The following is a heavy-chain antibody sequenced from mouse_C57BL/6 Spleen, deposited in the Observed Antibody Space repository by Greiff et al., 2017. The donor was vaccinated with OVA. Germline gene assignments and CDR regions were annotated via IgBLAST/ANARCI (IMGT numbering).Heavy chain of an antibody. V-gene: IGHV5-4*01. J-gene: IGHJ2*01. Sequence: EVMLVESGGGLVKPGGSLKLSCAASGFTFSSYAMSWVRQTPEKRLEWVATISDGGSYTYYPDNVKGRCTISRDNAKNNLYLQMSHLKSEDTAMYYCARDGITRFDYWGQGTTLTVSS. D-gene: IGHD2-4*01. CDR1: GFTFSSYA. CDR2: ISDGGSYT. CDR3: ARDGITRFDY.